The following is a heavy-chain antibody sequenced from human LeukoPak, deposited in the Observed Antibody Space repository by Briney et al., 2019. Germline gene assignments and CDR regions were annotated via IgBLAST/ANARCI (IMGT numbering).Heavy chain of an antibody. V-gene: IGHV3-23*01. CDR2: ISGSGSNT. Sequence: GGSLRLSCAASGFTFRSYAMNWVRQAPGKGLEWVSAISGSGSNTYYADSVKGRFTISRDNSKNTLYLQMRSLRAEDTALYYCAKDLSNWNYRGGDSWGQGTLVTVSS. D-gene: IGHD1-7*01. J-gene: IGHJ4*02. CDR3: AKDLSNWNYRGGDS. CDR1: GFTFRSYA.